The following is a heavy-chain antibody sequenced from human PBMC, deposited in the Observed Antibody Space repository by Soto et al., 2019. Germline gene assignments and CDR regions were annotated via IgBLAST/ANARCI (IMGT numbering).Heavy chain of an antibody. CDR1: GYSFTSYC. CDR2: IYPGDSDT. CDR3: ASPIVVVPAAITGLI. Sequence: PGEPLRISCKGSGYSFTSYCIGWVRKMPGKGLEWMGIIYPGDSDTRYSPSFQGQVTISADKSISTAYLQWSSLKASDTAMYYCASPIVVVPAAITGLIWGQGTMVTVSS. V-gene: IGHV5-51*01. J-gene: IGHJ3*02. D-gene: IGHD2-2*01.